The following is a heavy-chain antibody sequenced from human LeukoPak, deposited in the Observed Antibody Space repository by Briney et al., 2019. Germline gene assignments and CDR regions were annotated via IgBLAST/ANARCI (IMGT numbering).Heavy chain of an antibody. D-gene: IGHD4-17*01. J-gene: IGHJ4*02. V-gene: IGHV1-2*02. CDR1: GYTFTGYY. CDR3: ARGPHYGDYAYFDY. Sequence: ASVKVSCKASGYTFTGYYMHWVRQAPGQGLEWMGWINPNSGGTNYAQKIQGRVTMTRDTSISTAYMELSRLRSDDTAVYYCARGPHYGDYAYFDYWGQGTLVTVSS. CDR2: INPNSGGT.